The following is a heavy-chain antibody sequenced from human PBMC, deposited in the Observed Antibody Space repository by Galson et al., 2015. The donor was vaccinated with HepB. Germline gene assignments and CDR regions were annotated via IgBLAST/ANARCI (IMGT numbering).Heavy chain of an antibody. V-gene: IGHV3-23*01. CDR2: ISGSGGST. D-gene: IGHD3-22*01. CDR1: GISFSSYD. Sequence: SLRLSCAASGISFSSYDMSWVRQAPGEGLEWVSAISGSGGSTYYADSVKGRFTISRDNSKNTPCLQMNSLRAEDTAVYYRVKDQPTYYCDSSWVDAFDIWGQGTMVTVSS. J-gene: IGHJ3*02. CDR3: VKDQPTYYCDSSWVDAFDI.